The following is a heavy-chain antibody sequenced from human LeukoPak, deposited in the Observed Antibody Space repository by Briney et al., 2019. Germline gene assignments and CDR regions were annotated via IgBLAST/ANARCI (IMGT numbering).Heavy chain of an antibody. CDR3: ARQDYFDTSDYLDY. J-gene: IGHJ4*02. D-gene: IGHD3-22*01. Sequence: GESPKISCKGSGYSFTSYWIGWVRQMPGKGLEWMGIIYPGDSDTRYSPSFQGQVTISADQSISTAYLQWSSLKASDTAMYYCARQDYFDTSDYLDYWGQGTLVTVSS. V-gene: IGHV5-51*01. CDR2: IYPGDSDT. CDR1: GYSFTSYW.